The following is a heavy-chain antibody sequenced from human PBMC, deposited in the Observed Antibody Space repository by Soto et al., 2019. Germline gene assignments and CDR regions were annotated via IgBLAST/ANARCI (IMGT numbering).Heavy chain of an antibody. D-gene: IGHD3-22*01. J-gene: IGHJ4*02. V-gene: IGHV3-21*01. CDR1: GFTFSSYS. CDR3: ARDPPTAAARPYYYDSSGDY. Sequence: GGSLRLSCAASGFTFSSYSMNWVRQAPGKGLEWVSSISSSSSYIYYADSVKGRITISRDNAKNSLHLQMNSLRAEDTAVYYCARDPPTAAARPYYYDSSGDYWGQGTLVTVSS. CDR2: ISSSSSYI.